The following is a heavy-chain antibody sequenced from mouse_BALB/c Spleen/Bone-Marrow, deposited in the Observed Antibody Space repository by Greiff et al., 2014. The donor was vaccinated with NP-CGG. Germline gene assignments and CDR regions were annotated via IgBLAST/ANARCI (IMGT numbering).Heavy chain of an antibody. CDR2: VNPNNDGT. Sequence: VHVKQSGPNLVKPGASVKISRKASGYSFTGYYMHWVKQSHGKSLEWIGRVNPNNDGTTYTQKFKGKAILTVDKSSSTAYMELRSLTSEDSAVYYCARRDYGDYWGQGTTLTVSS. D-gene: IGHD1-1*02. V-gene: IGHV1-18*01. CDR3: ARRDYGDY. CDR1: GYSFTGYY. J-gene: IGHJ2*01.